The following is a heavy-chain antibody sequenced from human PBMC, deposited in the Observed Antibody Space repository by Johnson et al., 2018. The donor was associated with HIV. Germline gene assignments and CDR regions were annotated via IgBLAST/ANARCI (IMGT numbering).Heavy chain of an antibody. CDR2: ISSSGGTI. J-gene: IGHJ3*02. CDR3: ARRRSYDDAFDI. CDR1: GLTFSDYY. Sequence: QVQLVESGGGVVQPGRSLRLSCAASGLTFSDYYMSWIRQTPGKGLEWVSYISSSGGTIYYADSVKGRFSISRDNAKNSLYLQMNSLRAGDTAIYYCARRRSYDDAFDIWGRGTMVTVSS. D-gene: IGHD3-10*01. V-gene: IGHV3-11*04.